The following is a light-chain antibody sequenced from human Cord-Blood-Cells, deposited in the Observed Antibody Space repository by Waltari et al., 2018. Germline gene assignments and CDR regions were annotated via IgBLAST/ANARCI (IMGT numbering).Light chain of an antibody. CDR1: QSVSSW. CDR2: KAS. J-gene: IGKJ1*01. Sequence: EIQMTQSPSTLSASVGDRVTITCRAMQSVSSWLAWYQQKPGKAPKLLIYKASSLESGVPSRFSGSGSGTEFTLTISSLQPDDFATYYCQQYNSYSPWTFGQGTKVEIK. V-gene: IGKV1-5*03. CDR3: QQYNSYSPWT.